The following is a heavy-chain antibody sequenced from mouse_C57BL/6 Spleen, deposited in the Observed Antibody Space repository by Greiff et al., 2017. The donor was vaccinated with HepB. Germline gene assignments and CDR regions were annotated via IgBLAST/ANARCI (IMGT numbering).Heavy chain of an antibody. CDR2: IRSKSNNYAT. D-gene: IGHD1-1*01. J-gene: IGHJ1*03. CDR3: VRQPYSVPYFDV. Sequence: EVKLVESGGGLVQPKGSLKLSCAASGFSFNTYAMNWVRQAPGKGLEWVARIRSKSNNYATYYADSVKDRFTISRDDSESMLYLQMNNLKTEDTAMYYCVRQPYSVPYFDVWGTGTTVTVSS. V-gene: IGHV10-1*01. CDR1: GFSFNTYA.